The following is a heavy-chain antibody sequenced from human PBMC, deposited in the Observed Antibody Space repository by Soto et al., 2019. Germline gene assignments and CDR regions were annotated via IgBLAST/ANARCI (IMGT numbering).Heavy chain of an antibody. CDR2: IIPIFGTA. CDR3: ARDSAVGWPHGY. Sequence: GASVFVSCKDSGVTFSSYAMSWVRQAPVQGLEWMGGIIPIFGTANYAQKFQGRVTITADESTSTAYMELSSRRSEDTAVYYCARDSAVGWPHGYWGQGTLVTVSS. J-gene: IGHJ4*02. CDR1: GVTFSSYA. V-gene: IGHV1-69*13.